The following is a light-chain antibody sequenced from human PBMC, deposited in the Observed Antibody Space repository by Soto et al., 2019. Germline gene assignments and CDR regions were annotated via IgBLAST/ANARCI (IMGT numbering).Light chain of an antibody. Sequence: EIVLTQSPGTLSLSPGERATLSCRASQSVSSSYLAWYQQKPGQAPRLLIYDASSRTTGIPDRFSGSGSGTDFTLTISRLEPEYLTVYYCQQYGSSPRTLGQGTKLEIK. CDR3: QQYGSSPRT. CDR1: QSVSSSY. J-gene: IGKJ2*01. V-gene: IGKV3-20*01. CDR2: DAS.